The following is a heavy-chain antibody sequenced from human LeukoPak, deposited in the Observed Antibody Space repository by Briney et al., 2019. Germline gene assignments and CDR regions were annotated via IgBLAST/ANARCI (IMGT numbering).Heavy chain of an antibody. CDR1: GFTFSNYN. V-gene: IGHV3-23*01. Sequence: GGSLRLSCAASGFTFSNYNMNWVRQAPGKGLEWVSGISGSGGSRFNTDSVKGRFTISRDNSKNTLYLQMNSLRAEDTAVYYCAKLREWELPDLFDYWGQGTLVTVSS. D-gene: IGHD1-26*01. CDR2: ISGSGGSR. CDR3: AKLREWELPDLFDY. J-gene: IGHJ4*02.